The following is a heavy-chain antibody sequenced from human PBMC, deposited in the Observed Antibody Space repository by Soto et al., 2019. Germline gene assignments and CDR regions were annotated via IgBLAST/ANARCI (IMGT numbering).Heavy chain of an antibody. Sequence: SETLSLTCTVSGGSISSSSYYWGWIRQPPGKGLEWIGSIYYSGSTYYNPSLKSRVTISVDTSKNQFSLKLTSVTVADTAVYFCARARYNGYDLPYYFDYWGQGTLVTVSS. D-gene: IGHD5-12*01. CDR3: ARARYNGYDLPYYFDY. CDR1: GGSISSSSYY. CDR2: IYYSGST. J-gene: IGHJ4*02. V-gene: IGHV4-39*01.